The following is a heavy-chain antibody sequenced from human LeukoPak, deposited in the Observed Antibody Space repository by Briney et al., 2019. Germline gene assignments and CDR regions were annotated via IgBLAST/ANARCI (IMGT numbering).Heavy chain of an antibody. D-gene: IGHD3-22*01. V-gene: IGHV1-2*06. CDR2: INPNSGGT. CDR1: GGTFSSYA. J-gene: IGHJ4*02. Sequence: GASVKVSCKASGGTFSSYAISWVRQAPGQGLEWMGRINPNSGGTNYAQKFQGRVTMTRDTSISTAYMELSRLRSDDTAVYYCARDFSSGYHFDYWGQGTLVTVSS. CDR3: ARDFSSGYHFDY.